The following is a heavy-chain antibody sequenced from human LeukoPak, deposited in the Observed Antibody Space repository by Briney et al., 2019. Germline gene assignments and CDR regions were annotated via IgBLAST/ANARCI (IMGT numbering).Heavy chain of an antibody. CDR2: ISCYNGDT. CDR1: GYTFNKHG. CDR3: ARDPTNTSGRYAFFDY. Sequence: ASVKVSCKASGYTFNKHGISWVRQASGQGLEWMGWISCYNGDTHYAQKFQGRVTLTTDTSTTTAYMELRSLRSDDTALYYCARDPTNTSGRYAFFDYWGQGTLVTVSS. J-gene: IGHJ4*02. D-gene: IGHD6-19*01. V-gene: IGHV1-18*01.